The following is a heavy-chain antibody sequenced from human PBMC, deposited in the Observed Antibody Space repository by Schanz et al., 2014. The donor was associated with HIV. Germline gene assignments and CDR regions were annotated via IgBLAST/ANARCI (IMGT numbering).Heavy chain of an antibody. J-gene: IGHJ4*02. D-gene: IGHD6-13*01. CDR2: INPNSGDT. V-gene: IGHV1-2*02. CDR1: GYNFGNLD. Sequence: QVWLVQSGAEVKKPGASVRVSCKASGYNFGNLDINWVRQAPGQGLEWMGWINPNSGDTDYAQKFQGRVTMTRDTSITTAYMELTTLRSDDTAVYYCARDRSAAVTASDYWGQGTLVTVSS. CDR3: ARDRSAAVTASDY.